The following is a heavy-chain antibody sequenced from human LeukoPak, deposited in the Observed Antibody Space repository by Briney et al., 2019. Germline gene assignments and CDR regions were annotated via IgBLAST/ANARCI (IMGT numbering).Heavy chain of an antibody. Sequence: PGGSLRLSCAASGFTFSSYGMSWVRQAPGKGLEWVANIKQDGSEKYYVDSVKGRFTISRDNAKNSLYLQMNSLRAEDTAVYYCARENDSSGYYSTLDYWGQGTLVTVSS. J-gene: IGHJ4*02. V-gene: IGHV3-7*01. CDR2: IKQDGSEK. CDR3: ARENDSSGYYSTLDY. CDR1: GFTFSSYG. D-gene: IGHD3-22*01.